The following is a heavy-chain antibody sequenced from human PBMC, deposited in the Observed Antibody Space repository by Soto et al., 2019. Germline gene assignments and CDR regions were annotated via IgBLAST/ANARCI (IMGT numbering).Heavy chain of an antibody. CDR2: IRSKVNSYAT. D-gene: IGHD3-10*01. J-gene: IGHJ4*02. CDR1: GFTFSGSA. Sequence: PGGSLRLSCAASGFTFSGSAMHWVRQASGKGLEWVGRIRSKVNSYATAYAASVKGRFTISRDDSKNTAYLQMNSLKTEDTAVYYGTAGLLWFGESPDYWGQGTLVAVCS. V-gene: IGHV3-73*01. CDR3: TAGLLWFGESPDY.